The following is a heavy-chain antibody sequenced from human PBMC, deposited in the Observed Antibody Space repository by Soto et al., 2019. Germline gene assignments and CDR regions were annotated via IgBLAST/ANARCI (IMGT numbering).Heavy chain of an antibody. D-gene: IGHD4-17*01. Sequence: SETLSLTCTVSGCTISSDAFYWSWIRQPPGQGLELIGNISYSGSTYYNPSLRSRAIMSVDTSQNQFSLKLSSLTAADTAVYFCARADDFSDRFDYWGQGALVTVSS. J-gene: IGHJ4*02. CDR2: ISYSGST. V-gene: IGHV4-30-4*01. CDR1: GCTISSDAFY. CDR3: ARADDFSDRFDY.